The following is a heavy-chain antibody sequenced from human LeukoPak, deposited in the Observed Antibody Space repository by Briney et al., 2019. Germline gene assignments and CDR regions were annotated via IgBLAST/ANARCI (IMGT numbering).Heavy chain of an antibody. CDR1: GGSFSGYY. J-gene: IGHJ4*02. D-gene: IGHD2-21*01. CDR2: INHSGST. CDR3: ARCGPFDY. V-gene: IGHV4-34*01. Sequence: SETLSLTCAVYGGSFSGYYWSWIRQPPGKGLEWIGEINHSGSTYYNPSLKSRVTISVDTSKNQFSLKLSSVTAADTAVYYCARCGPFDYWGQGTLVTVSS.